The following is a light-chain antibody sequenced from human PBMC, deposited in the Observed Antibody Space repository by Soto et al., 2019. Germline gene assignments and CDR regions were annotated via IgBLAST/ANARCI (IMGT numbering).Light chain of an antibody. CDR1: SSDVGSYNL. CDR2: EGS. CDR3: CSYAGSSLFVV. V-gene: IGLV2-23*03. Sequence: QSVLTQPASVSGSPGQSITISCTGTSSDVGSYNLVSWYQQHPGKAPKVMIYEGSKRPSGVSNRFSGSKSGNTASLTISGLQAEDEADYSCCSYAGSSLFVVFGGGTKVTV. J-gene: IGLJ2*01.